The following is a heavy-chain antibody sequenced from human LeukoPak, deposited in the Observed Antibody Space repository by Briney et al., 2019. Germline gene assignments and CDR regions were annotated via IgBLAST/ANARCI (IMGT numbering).Heavy chain of an antibody. CDR2: INPNSGGT. Sequence: ASVKVSFKASGYTFTGYYMHWVRQAPGQGLEWMGWINPNSGGTNYAQKFQGRVTMTRDTSISTAYMELSRLRSDDTAVYYCARPYSGSYPYFDYWGQGTLVTVSS. V-gene: IGHV1-2*02. CDR3: ARPYSGSYPYFDY. CDR1: GYTFTGYY. D-gene: IGHD1-26*01. J-gene: IGHJ4*02.